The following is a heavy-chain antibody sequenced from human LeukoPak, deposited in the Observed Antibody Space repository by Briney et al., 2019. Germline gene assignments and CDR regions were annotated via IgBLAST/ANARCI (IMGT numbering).Heavy chain of an antibody. Sequence: GESLQISCKGSGYSFTSYWIGWVRQMPGKGLEWMGIIYPGDSDTRYSPSFQGQVTISADKSISTAYLQWSSLEASDTAMYYCARVRVSSSWYTDYYFDYWGQGTLVTVSS. J-gene: IGHJ4*02. CDR3: ARVRVSSSWYTDYYFDY. D-gene: IGHD6-13*01. CDR1: GYSFTSYW. CDR2: IYPGDSDT. V-gene: IGHV5-51*01.